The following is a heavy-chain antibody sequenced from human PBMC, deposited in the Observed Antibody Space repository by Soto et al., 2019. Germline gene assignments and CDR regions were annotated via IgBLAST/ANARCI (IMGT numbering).Heavy chain of an antibody. CDR1: GLNFSSYA. V-gene: IGHV3-23*01. CDR2: ISGSGGST. D-gene: IGHD3-3*01. CDR3: AKAHPSSSPYYDFWSGYYCSDYYYGMDV. Sequence: GGTLRPSCAASGLNFSSYAISWVRQAPGKGLEWVSAISGSGGSTYYADSVKGRFTISRDNSKNTLYLQMNSLRAEDTAVYYCAKAHPSSSPYYDFWSGYYCSDYYYGMDVWGQGTTVTVSS. J-gene: IGHJ6*02.